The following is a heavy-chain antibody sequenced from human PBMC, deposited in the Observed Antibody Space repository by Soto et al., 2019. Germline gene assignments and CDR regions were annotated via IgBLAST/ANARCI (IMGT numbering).Heavy chain of an antibody. V-gene: IGHV1-69*13. Sequence: GASVKLSCKASGGTFSSYRINWVRQAPGQGLEWVGGIVPIYRTADYAQKFQGRVTITADESARTSYMELRSLKSQDTAVYYCVRDSGAELSSIWGQGTLVTGSS. CDR3: VRDSGAELSSI. D-gene: IGHD6-13*01. J-gene: IGHJ4*02. CDR2: IVPIYRTA. CDR1: GGTFSSYR.